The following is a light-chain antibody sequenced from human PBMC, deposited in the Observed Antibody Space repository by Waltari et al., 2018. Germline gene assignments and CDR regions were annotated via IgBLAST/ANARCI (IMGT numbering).Light chain of an antibody. CDR3: FAYLGSDSWV. Sequence: QSALTQPPSASGSPGQSVTLSCPGAPIAASNSISWYQQHPGKAPTLIIHEVHKRPSGFPDRFAGSKSGNTASLTVSGLQPEDESNYYCFAYLGSDSWVFGGGTKLTVL. CDR1: PIAASNS. CDR2: EVH. V-gene: IGLV2-8*01. J-gene: IGLJ3*02.